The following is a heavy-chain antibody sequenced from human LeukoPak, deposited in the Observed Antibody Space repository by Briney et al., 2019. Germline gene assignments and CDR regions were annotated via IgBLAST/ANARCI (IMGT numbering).Heavy chain of an antibody. D-gene: IGHD3-3*01. V-gene: IGHV4-59*01. Sequence: SETLSLTCTVSGGSISSYYWSWIRQPPGKGLEWIGYIYYSGSTNYNPSLKSRVTISVDTSENQFSLKLSSVTAADAAVYYCAREHTILNWFDPWGQGTLVTVSS. J-gene: IGHJ5*02. CDR2: IYYSGST. CDR3: AREHTILNWFDP. CDR1: GGSISSYY.